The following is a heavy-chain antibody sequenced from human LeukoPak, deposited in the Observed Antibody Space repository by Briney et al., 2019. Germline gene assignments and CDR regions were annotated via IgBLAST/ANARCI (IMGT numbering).Heavy chain of an antibody. J-gene: IGHJ4*02. CDR1: GFTFSTYW. CDR2: INGDGSST. Sequence: GGSLRLSCAASGFTFSTYWMHWVRQAPGEGLVWVSRINGDGSSTNYADSVKGRFTISRDNAKNTLYLQMNSLRAEDTAVYYCAKSGGYSSGWFDYWGQGTLVTVSS. CDR3: AKSGGYSSGWFDY. V-gene: IGHV3-74*01. D-gene: IGHD6-19*01.